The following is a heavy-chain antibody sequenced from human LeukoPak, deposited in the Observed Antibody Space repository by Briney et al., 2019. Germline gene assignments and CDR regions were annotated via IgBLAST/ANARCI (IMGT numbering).Heavy chain of an antibody. J-gene: IGHJ4*02. D-gene: IGHD5-18*01. CDR2: ISGSGGSI. Sequence: GGSLTLSCAASGFTFSNYAMSWVRQAPGKGLEWVSAISGSGGSIFYADSVKGRFSISRDNSKNTLYLQMSSLRVEESAVYYCAKDFTHSDGWHTHFDYWGQGTLVTVSS. CDR1: GFTFSNYA. V-gene: IGHV3-23*01. CDR3: AKDFTHSDGWHTHFDY.